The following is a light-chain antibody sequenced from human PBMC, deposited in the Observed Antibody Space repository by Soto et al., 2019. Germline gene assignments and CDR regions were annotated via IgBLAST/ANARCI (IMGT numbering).Light chain of an antibody. Sequence: SALTQPPSASGSPGQSVTISCTGTSSDVGAYNYVSWYQQHAGKALKLVIYEVTKRPSGVPDRFSGSKSANTASLTVSGLQAEDEADYYCSSFASSNTWVFGGGTKVTVL. CDR3: SSFASSNTWV. J-gene: IGLJ3*02. V-gene: IGLV2-8*01. CDR1: SSDVGAYNY. CDR2: EVT.